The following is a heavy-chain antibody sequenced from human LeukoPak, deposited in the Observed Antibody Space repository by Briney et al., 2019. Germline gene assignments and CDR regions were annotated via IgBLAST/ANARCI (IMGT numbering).Heavy chain of an antibody. CDR1: GLTFSNFK. V-gene: IGHV3-23*01. J-gene: IGHJ4*02. CDR3: AKVDIRSAAFDY. D-gene: IGHD3-9*01. Sequence: GGSLRLSCAVSGLTFSNFKMNWVRQAPGKGLEWVSYISDSGRTTFYADSVKGRFTISRDNSKNTLYLQMNSLRAEDTAVYYCAKVDIRSAAFDYWGQGTLVTVSS. CDR2: ISDSGRTT.